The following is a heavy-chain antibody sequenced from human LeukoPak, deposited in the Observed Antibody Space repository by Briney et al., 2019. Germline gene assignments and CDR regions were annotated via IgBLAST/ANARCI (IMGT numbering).Heavy chain of an antibody. CDR1: GFTFSSYS. Sequence: PGGSLRLSCAASGFTFSSYSMNWVRQAPGKGLEWVSIIYSGGNTYYADSVKGRFTISRDNSKNTLYLQMNSLRAEDTAVYYCARARPSDWYYFDYWGQGTLVTVSS. J-gene: IGHJ4*02. D-gene: IGHD6-19*01. CDR3: ARARPSDWYYFDY. CDR2: IYSGGNT. V-gene: IGHV3-53*01.